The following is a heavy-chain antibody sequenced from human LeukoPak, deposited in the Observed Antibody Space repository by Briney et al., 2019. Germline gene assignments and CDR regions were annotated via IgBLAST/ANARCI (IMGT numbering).Heavy chain of an antibody. CDR3: EGYCSSTSCYVAY. Sequence: PGRSLRLSCAASGFTFSSYAMHWVRQAPGKGLEWVAVISYDGSNQYHEDSVKGRFTISRDNSKNTLYLQMNSLRVEDTAVYYCEGYCSSTSCYVAYGGQGTLVTVSS. J-gene: IGHJ4*02. V-gene: IGHV3-30-3*01. D-gene: IGHD2-2*01. CDR1: GFTFSSYA. CDR2: ISYDGSNQ.